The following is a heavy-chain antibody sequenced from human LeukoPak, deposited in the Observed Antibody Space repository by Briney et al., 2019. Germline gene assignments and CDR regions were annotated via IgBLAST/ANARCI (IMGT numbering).Heavy chain of an antibody. J-gene: IGHJ4*02. V-gene: IGHV3-23*01. CDR2: ISGNGETK. CDR1: GFTVGNNY. Sequence: PGGSLRLSCAASGFTVGNNYMNWVRQAPGKGLEWVSVISGNGETKKYADSVKGRFTISRDNSKNTLYLQMNSLRVEDTAIYYCAKDFYDSEINWGQGTLVTVSS. CDR3: AKDFYDSEIN. D-gene: IGHD3-16*01.